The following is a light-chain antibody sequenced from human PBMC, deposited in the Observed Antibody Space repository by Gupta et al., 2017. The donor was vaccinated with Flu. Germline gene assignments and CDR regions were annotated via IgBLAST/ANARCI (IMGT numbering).Light chain of an antibody. CDR1: QGISNY. Sequence: DFQLTQPPSSFSASAGDRVTITCRASQGISNYLAWFQQKPGNAPKLLISAASILENGVPSRFSGSGSGTEFALTISSLQPEDFATYYCQQHNTYLVTFGRGTRVEI. V-gene: IGKV1-9*01. CDR3: QQHNTYLVT. CDR2: AAS. J-gene: IGKJ5*01.